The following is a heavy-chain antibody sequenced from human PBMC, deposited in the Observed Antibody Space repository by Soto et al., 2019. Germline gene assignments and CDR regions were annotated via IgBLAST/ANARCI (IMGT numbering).Heavy chain of an antibody. V-gene: IGHV3-23*01. CDR2: ITSSGVST. D-gene: IGHD3-22*01. Sequence: EVQLLESGGGLVQPGGSLRLSCAASGFTFTSYAMTWVRQAPGKGLEWVSVITSSGVSTYYADSVKGRFTISRDNSKNTLYLQMSSLRAEDTAVYYCAKFRDDSSGYSVDPWGQGTLVTVSS. CDR3: AKFRDDSSGYSVDP. J-gene: IGHJ5*02. CDR1: GFTFTSYA.